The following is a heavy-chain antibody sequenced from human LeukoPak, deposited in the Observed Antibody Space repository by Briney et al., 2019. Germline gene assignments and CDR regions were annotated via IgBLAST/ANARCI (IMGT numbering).Heavy chain of an antibody. Sequence: SETLSLTCAVYGGSFSGYYWSWIRQHPGKGLEWIGYIYYSGSTYYNPSLKSRVTISVDTSKNQFSLKLSSVTAADTAVYYCARGNSGYDNYYYYGMDVWGQGTTVTVSS. D-gene: IGHD5-12*01. J-gene: IGHJ6*02. V-gene: IGHV4-31*11. CDR1: GGSFSGYY. CDR2: IYYSGST. CDR3: ARGNSGYDNYYYYGMDV.